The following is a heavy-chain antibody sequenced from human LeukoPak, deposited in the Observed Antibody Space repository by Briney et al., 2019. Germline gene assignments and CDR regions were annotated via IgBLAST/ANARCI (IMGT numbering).Heavy chain of an antibody. D-gene: IGHD1-26*01. CDR1: GFTFSNYG. CDR2: ISGSGGST. V-gene: IGHV3-23*01. J-gene: IGHJ4*02. Sequence: GGTLRLSCAASGFTFSNYGMSWVRQAPGKGLEWVSAISGSGGSTYYADSVKGRFTISRDNSKNTLYLQMGSLRAEDMAVYYCARAPRGIVGATNLDYWGQGTLVTVSS. CDR3: ARAPRGIVGATNLDY.